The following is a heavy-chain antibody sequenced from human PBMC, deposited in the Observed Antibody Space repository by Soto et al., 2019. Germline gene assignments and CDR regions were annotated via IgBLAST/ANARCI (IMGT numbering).Heavy chain of an antibody. V-gene: IGHV3-11*01. CDR3: AREGYYGSGSYPYYYYYYGMDV. Sequence: LRLSCAASGFTFSDYYMSWIRQAPGKGLEWVSYISSTASNIYYADSLKGRFTISRDNAKNSLYLQMNSLRAEDTALYYCAREGYYGSGSYPYYYYYYGMDVWGQGTTVTVSS. CDR1: GFTFSDYY. D-gene: IGHD3-10*01. J-gene: IGHJ6*02. CDR2: ISSTASNI.